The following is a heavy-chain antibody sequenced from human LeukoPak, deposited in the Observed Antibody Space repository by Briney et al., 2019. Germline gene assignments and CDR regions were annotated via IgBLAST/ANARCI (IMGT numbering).Heavy chain of an antibody. V-gene: IGHV3-23*01. D-gene: IGHD7-27*01. CDR1: QFPFSKYA. CDR3: ATGGDAFGI. Sequence: PGGSLRLSCAASQFPFSKYAMSWVRQAPGKGLEWVSTITGSGRSTSYAASVKGRFIASRDNSQNTLSLQMNSLRAEDTAVYYCATGGDAFGIWGQGTMVTVSS. J-gene: IGHJ3*02. CDR2: ITGSGRST.